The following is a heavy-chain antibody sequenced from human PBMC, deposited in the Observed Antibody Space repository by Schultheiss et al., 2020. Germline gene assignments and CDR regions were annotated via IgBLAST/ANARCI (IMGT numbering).Heavy chain of an antibody. V-gene: IGHV4-39*02. D-gene: IGHD5-18*01. J-gene: IGHJ4*02. CDR1: DGSISSSIYY. Sequence: SETLSLTCTVSDGSISSSIYYWAWIRQYPGKGLEWIGSTYYSGSTFYNPSLKSRVSISIETSKNQFSLKLSSVTAADTAVYYCAREDTVMVANDYWGQGTLVTVSS. CDR2: TYYSGST. CDR3: AREDTVMVANDY.